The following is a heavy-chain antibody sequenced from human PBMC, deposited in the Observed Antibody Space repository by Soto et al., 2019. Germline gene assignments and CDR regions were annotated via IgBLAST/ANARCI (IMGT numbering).Heavy chain of an antibody. CDR3: AKDMGGQEPYYFHY. Sequence: EVQLVESGGVVVQPGGSLRLSCAASGFTFDDYTMHWVRQAPGKGLEWVSLISWDGGITYYADSVKGRFTISRDNSKNSLYQQMNSLRTEDTALYYCAKDMGGQEPYYFHYWGQGTLVTVSS. J-gene: IGHJ4*02. CDR1: GFTFDDYT. D-gene: IGHD3-16*01. CDR2: ISWDGGIT. V-gene: IGHV3-43*01.